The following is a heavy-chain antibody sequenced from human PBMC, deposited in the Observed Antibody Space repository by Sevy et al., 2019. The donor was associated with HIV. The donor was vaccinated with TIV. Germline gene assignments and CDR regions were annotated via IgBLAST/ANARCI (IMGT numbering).Heavy chain of an antibody. CDR1: GFTFRRNS. J-gene: IGHJ4*02. CDR2: INTLSDTI. D-gene: IGHD6-19*01. CDR3: ARDASVAASYFDF. V-gene: IGHV3-48*01. Sequence: GGSLRLSCTASGFTFRRNSMNWVRQAPGKGLEWLAYINTLSDTIKYANTVKGRFTISRDNAKNSLYPQMNSLRVEDTAVYYCARDASVAASYFDFWGQGTLVTVSS.